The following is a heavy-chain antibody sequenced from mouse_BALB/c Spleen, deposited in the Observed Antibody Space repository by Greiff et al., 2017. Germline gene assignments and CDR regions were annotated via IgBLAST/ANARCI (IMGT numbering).Heavy chain of an antibody. CDR3: TRSGGTYDYAMDY. D-gene: IGHD1-3*01. CDR1: GYTFTSYY. V-gene: IGHV1S81*02. J-gene: IGHJ4*01. Sequence: QVQLQQSGAELVKPGASVKLSCKASGYTFTSYYMYWVKQRPGQGLEWIGEINPSNGGTNFNEKFKSKATLTVDKSSSTAYMQLSSLTSEDSAVYYCTRSGGTYDYAMDYWGQGTSVTVSS. CDR2: INPSNGGT.